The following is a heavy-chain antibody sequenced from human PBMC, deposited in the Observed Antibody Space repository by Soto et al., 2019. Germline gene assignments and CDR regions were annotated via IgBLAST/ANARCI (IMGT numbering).Heavy chain of an antibody. CDR1: GFTLSSYG. Sequence: VGSLRLSCAASGFTLSSYGMSWVRQAPGKGLEWVSAISGSGGSTYYADSVKGRFTISRDNSKNTLYLQMNSLRAEDTAVYYCAKGAYYHGSGSYFPFDYWGQGTLVTVSS. V-gene: IGHV3-23*01. CDR2: ISGSGGST. J-gene: IGHJ4*02. D-gene: IGHD3-10*01. CDR3: AKGAYYHGSGSYFPFDY.